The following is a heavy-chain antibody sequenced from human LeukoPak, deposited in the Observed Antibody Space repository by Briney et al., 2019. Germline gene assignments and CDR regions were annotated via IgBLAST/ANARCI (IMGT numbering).Heavy chain of an antibody. Sequence: PSETLSLTCTVSGYSINSGYTWGWIRQPPGKGLEWIGNIYHSGGTYYNPSLTSRVTISVDTSKNQFSLKLSSVTAADTAVYYCAREDILTGYWDYWGQGTLVTVSS. D-gene: IGHD3-9*01. CDR2: IYHSGGT. J-gene: IGHJ4*02. CDR3: AREDILTGYWDY. V-gene: IGHV4-38-2*02. CDR1: GYSINSGYT.